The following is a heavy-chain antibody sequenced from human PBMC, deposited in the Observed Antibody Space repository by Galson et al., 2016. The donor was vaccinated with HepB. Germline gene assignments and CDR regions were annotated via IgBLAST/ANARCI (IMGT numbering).Heavy chain of an antibody. CDR3: VYYCARDCSGGTCYGTT. CDR1: GYTFTSYG. J-gene: IGHJ5*02. CDR2: ISAYNGNT. Sequence: SLKVSCTASGYTFTSYGISWVRQAPGQGLEWMGWISAYNGNTNYAQQLQGRVTMTTDTSTSTAYMELRSLRSDDTADDTAVYYCARDCSGGTCYGTTWGQGTLVTVSS. D-gene: IGHD2-15*01. V-gene: IGHV1-18*01.